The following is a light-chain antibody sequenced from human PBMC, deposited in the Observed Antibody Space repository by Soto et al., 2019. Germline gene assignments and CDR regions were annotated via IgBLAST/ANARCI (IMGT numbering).Light chain of an antibody. CDR2: KNS. CDR1: SSNIGAGYD. CDR3: QSYDRSLGDFL. J-gene: IGLJ2*01. Sequence: QSVLTQPPSVSGAPGQRVTISCTGSSSNIGAGYDVHWYQQLPGTAPKLLIYKNSNRPSGVPDRFSGSKSGTSASLAITGLQAEDEADYYCQSYDRSLGDFLFGGGTKLTVL. V-gene: IGLV1-40*01.